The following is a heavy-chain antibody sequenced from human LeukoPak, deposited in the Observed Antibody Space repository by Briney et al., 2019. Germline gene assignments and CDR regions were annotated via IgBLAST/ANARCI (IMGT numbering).Heavy chain of an antibody. V-gene: IGHV3-23*01. CDR1: GFTFSSYA. D-gene: IGHD4-17*01. Sequence: GGSLRLSCAASGFTFSSYAMSRVREAPGKGLDWDSANSGSGGSTYYADSVKGRFTISRDNSKNTLYLQMNSLRAEDTAVYYCANLVTVTTSGGYFDYWGQGTLVTVSS. J-gene: IGHJ4*02. CDR3: ANLVTVTTSGGYFDY. CDR2: NSGSGGST.